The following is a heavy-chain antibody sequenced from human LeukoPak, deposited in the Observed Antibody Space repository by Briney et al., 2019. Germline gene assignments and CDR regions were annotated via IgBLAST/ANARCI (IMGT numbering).Heavy chain of an antibody. V-gene: IGHV3-30*03. J-gene: IGHJ4*02. CDR1: GFTFSSYG. Sequence: GGSLRLSCAASGFTFSSYGVHWVRQAPGKGLEWVAVISYDGSSKYYADSVKGRFTISRDNSKNTLYLQMNSLRGEDTAVYYCARGGSYYTYWGQGTLVTVSS. D-gene: IGHD1-26*01. CDR3: ARGGSYYTY. CDR2: ISYDGSSK.